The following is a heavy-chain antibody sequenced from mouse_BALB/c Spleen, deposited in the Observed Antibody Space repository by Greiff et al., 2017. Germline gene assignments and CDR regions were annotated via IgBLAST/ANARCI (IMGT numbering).Heavy chain of an antibody. CDR3: ARSYYGYNAMDY. Sequence: SGPELVKPGALVKISCKASGYTFTSYDINWVKQRPGQGLEWIGWIYPGDGSTKYNEKFKGKATLTADKSSSTAYMQLSSLTSENSAVYFCARSYYGYNAMDYWGQGTSVTVSA. CDR1: GYTFTSYD. D-gene: IGHD1-2*01. V-gene: IGHV1S33*01. J-gene: IGHJ4*01. CDR2: IYPGDGST.